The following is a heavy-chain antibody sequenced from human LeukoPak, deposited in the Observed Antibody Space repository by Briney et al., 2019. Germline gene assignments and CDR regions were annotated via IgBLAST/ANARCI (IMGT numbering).Heavy chain of an antibody. CDR2: TRSDGSNT. CDR3: AKGNDFWGGYYYYYYMDV. V-gene: IGHV3-30*02. D-gene: IGHD3-3*01. CDR1: GFTFSDYG. J-gene: IGHJ6*03. Sequence: PGGSLRLSCVASGFTFSDYGMHWVRQAPGKGLEWVAFTRSDGSNTYYADYVRGRFTISRDNSKNTLYLQMNSLRPEDTAVFYCAKGNDFWGGYYYYYYMDVWGKGTTVIVSS.